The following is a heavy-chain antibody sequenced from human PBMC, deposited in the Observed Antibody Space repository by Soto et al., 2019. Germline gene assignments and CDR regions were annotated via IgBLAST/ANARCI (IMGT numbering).Heavy chain of an antibody. CDR3: ARGTRFSISSGWTTSYYCGIDF. D-gene: IGHD6-19*01. Sequence: PSQTLSLTCAISGDSVSSNSAAWNWIRQSPSRGLEWLGRTYYRSKWYNDYAVSVKSRITINPDTSKNQFSLQLNSVTPEDTAVYYCARGTRFSISSGWTTSYYCGIDFWGQGTTVTVSS. J-gene: IGHJ6*02. CDR1: GDSVSSNSAA. CDR2: TYYRSKWYN. V-gene: IGHV6-1*01.